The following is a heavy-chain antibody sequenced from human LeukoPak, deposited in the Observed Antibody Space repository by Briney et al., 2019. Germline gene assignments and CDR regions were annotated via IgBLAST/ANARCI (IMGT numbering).Heavy chain of an antibody. CDR1: GGSIRSGLYY. V-gene: IGHV4-61*02. D-gene: IGHD2-2*01. CDR2: VYQTGST. CDR3: ARRPIVVVPAAANWFDP. J-gene: IGHJ5*02. Sequence: SQTLSLTCTVSGGSIRSGLYYWSWIRQPAGKGLEWIGSVYQTGSTNYNPSLKSRVTILVDTSKNQFSLRVTSVTAADTAVYFCARRPIVVVPAAANWFDPWGQGTLVTVSS.